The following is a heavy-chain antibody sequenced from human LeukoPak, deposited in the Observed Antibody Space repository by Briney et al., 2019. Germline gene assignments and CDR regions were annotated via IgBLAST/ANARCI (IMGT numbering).Heavy chain of an antibody. CDR1: GGSISSGDYY. V-gene: IGHV4-30-4*01. J-gene: IGHJ6*02. CDR3: ARDSSQGYSYGIEYYGMDV. Sequence: PSETLSLTCTVSGGSISSGDYYWSWIRQTPGKGLEWIGYIYYSGSTYYNPSLKSRVTISVDTSKNQFSLKLSSVTAADTAVYYCARDSSQGYSYGIEYYGMDVWGQGTTVTVSS. D-gene: IGHD5-18*01. CDR2: IYYSGST.